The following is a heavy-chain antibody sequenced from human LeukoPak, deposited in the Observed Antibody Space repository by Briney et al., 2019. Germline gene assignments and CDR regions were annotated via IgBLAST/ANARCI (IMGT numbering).Heavy chain of an antibody. J-gene: IGHJ5*02. CDR1: GFTFSDDW. V-gene: IGHV3-15*01. D-gene: IGHD3-10*01. CDR3: TRGHYGP. Sequence: GGSLRLSCAASGFTFSDDWMNWVRQPPGKGPEWVGQIKARRAGRTTEYAAPVGGRFTISRDNSRSILYLQMNNLKTEDTALYSCTRGHYGPWGLGTLVTVSS. CDR2: IKARRAGRTT.